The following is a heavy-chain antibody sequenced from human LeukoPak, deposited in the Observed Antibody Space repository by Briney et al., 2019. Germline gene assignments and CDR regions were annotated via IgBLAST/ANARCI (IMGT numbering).Heavy chain of an antibody. J-gene: IGHJ4*02. CDR3: ARRYKTRIDY. D-gene: IGHD3-16*02. V-gene: IGHV4-30-4*08. CDR2: IYYSGST. Sequence: SETLSLTCTVSGGSVSSGDNYWNWIRQPPGKGLEWIGYIYYSGSTYYNPSLKSRVTISVGKSKNQFSLNLTSVTAADTAVYYCARRYKTRIDYWGQGTLVTVSS. CDR1: GGSVSSGDNY.